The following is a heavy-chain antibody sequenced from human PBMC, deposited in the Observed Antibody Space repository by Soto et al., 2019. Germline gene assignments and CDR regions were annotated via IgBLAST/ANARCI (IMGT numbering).Heavy chain of an antibody. V-gene: IGHV4-4*07. CDR2: IHSSGST. CDR1: GASMNSYH. D-gene: IGHD6-13*01. Sequence: SEPLSLTCTVSGASMNSYHWSWIRQHAGKGLEWIGHIHSSGSTNYNPSLKSRVTMSVDTSKNQFSLRLMSLTAADTAVYYCARDQGVAAAGITWFDPWGQGSLVTVSS. J-gene: IGHJ5*02. CDR3: ARDQGVAAAGITWFDP.